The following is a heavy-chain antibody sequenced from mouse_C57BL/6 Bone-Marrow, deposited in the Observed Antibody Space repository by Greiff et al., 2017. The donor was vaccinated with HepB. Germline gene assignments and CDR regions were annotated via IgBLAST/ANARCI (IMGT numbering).Heavy chain of an antibody. CDR3: ARRGTTVVAIDIPHAMDY. V-gene: IGHV1-81*01. CDR1: GYTFTSYG. CDR2: IYPRSGNT. J-gene: IGHJ4*01. Sequence: QVQLQQSGAELARPGASVKLSCKASGYTFTSYGISWVKQRTGQGLEWIGEIYPRSGNTYYNEKFKGKATLTADKSSSTAYMELRSLTSEDSAVYFCARRGTTVVAIDIPHAMDYWGQGTSGTVSS. D-gene: IGHD1-1*01.